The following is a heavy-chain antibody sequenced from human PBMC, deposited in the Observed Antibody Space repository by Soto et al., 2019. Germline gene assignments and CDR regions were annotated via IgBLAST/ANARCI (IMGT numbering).Heavy chain of an antibody. Sequence: QLQLQESGSGLVKPSQTLSLTCAVSGGSISSGGDSWSCIRQPPGKGLEWIGYIYHSGSTYYNPSLKSRVTISVDRSKNQFSLKLSSVTAADTAVYYCARASSSGYPLFDYWGQCTLVTVSS. CDR2: IYHSGST. J-gene: IGHJ4*02. V-gene: IGHV4-30-2*01. CDR1: GGSISSGGDS. D-gene: IGHD3-22*01. CDR3: ARASSSGYPLFDY.